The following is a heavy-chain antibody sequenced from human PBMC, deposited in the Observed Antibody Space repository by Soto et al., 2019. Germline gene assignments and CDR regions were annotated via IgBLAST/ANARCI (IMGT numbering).Heavy chain of an antibody. Sequence: PSETLSLTCTVSGGSISRGDYYWSWIRQPPGKGLEWIGYIYYSGSTYYNPSLKIRVTISVDTSKNQFSPKLSSVTAADTAVYYCARESPSYGDTTTNWCDPWGQGTLVTVSS. J-gene: IGHJ5*02. CDR3: ARESPSYGDTTTNWCDP. CDR2: IYYSGST. V-gene: IGHV4-30-4*01. D-gene: IGHD4-17*01. CDR1: GGSISRGDYY.